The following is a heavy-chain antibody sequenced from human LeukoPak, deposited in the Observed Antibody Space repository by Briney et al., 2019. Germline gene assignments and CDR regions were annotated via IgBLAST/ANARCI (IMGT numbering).Heavy chain of an antibody. CDR2: ISAYNGNT. CDR3: ARGVSSGSYLGY. V-gene: IGHV1-18*01. Sequence: GASVKVSCTASGCTFTSCGNSWVLQAPGQGLEWMGWISAYNGNTNYAQKLQGRVTMTTDTSTSTAYMELRSLRSDDTAVYYCARGVSSGSYLGYWGQGTLVTVSS. J-gene: IGHJ4*02. CDR1: GCTFTSCG. D-gene: IGHD1-26*01.